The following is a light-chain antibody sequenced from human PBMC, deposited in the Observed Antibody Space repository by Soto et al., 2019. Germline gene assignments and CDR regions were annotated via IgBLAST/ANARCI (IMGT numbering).Light chain of an antibody. Sequence: EVVLTQSPGTLSLSRGERATLSCRASERIYSADLGWYQQKPGQAPRLLIYGTSSRATGIPDRFSGSGSGTDFTLTISRLEPEDFAVYYCQQYGNSPIPFGQGTLLEI. CDR3: QQYGNSPIP. J-gene: IGKJ5*01. V-gene: IGKV3-20*01. CDR2: GTS. CDR1: ERIYSAD.